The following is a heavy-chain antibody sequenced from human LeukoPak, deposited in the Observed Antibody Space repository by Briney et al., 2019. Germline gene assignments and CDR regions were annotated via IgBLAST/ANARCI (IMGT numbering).Heavy chain of an antibody. J-gene: IGHJ3*02. V-gene: IGHV3-53*01. CDR3: AREGIALWFGDDAFDI. CDR2: IYSGGST. D-gene: IGHD3-10*01. CDR1: GFTVSSNY. Sequence: GGSLRLSCAASGFTVSSNYMSWVRQAPGKGLEWVSVIYSGGSTYYADSVKGRFTISRDNSKNTLYLQMNSLRAEDTAVYYCAREGIALWFGDDAFDIWGQGTMVTVSS.